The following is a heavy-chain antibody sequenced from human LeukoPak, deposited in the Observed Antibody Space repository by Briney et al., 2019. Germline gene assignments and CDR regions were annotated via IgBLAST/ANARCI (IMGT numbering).Heavy chain of an antibody. CDR2: ISRSGSTI. CDR1: GFTFSDYY. J-gene: IGHJ4*02. Sequence: KAGGSLRLSCAASGFTFSDYYMSWIRQAPGKGLGWVSYISRSGSTIYYADSVKGRFTISRDNAKNSLYLQMNSLRAEDTAVYYCAREKIYYDILTGYYGNYYFDYWGQGTLVTVSS. D-gene: IGHD3-9*01. V-gene: IGHV3-11*04. CDR3: AREKIYYDILTGYYGNYYFDY.